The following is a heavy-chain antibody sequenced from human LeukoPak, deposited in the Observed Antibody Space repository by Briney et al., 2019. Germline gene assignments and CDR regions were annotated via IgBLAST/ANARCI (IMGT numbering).Heavy chain of an antibody. CDR2: IYYSGST. D-gene: IGHD6-13*01. V-gene: IGHV4-39*01. Sequence: SETLSPTCTVSGGSISSSSYYWGWIRQPPGKGLEWIGSIYYSGSTYYNPSLKSRVTISVDTSKNQFSLKLSSVTAADTAVYYCARQTPIAAADYWGQGTLVTVSS. J-gene: IGHJ4*02. CDR3: ARQTPIAAADY. CDR1: GGSISSSSYY.